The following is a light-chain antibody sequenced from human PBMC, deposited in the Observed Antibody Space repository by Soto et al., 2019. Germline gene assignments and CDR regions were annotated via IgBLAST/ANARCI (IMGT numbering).Light chain of an antibody. CDR1: QSVSSSY. CDR2: GAS. Sequence: EIVLTQSPGTLSLSPGERATLXCXASQSVSSSYLAWYQQKPGQAPRLLIYGASSRATGIPDRFSGSGSGTDFTLTISRLEPEDVAVYYCQQYGSSPYTFGQGTKLEIK. CDR3: QQYGSSPYT. V-gene: IGKV3-20*01. J-gene: IGKJ2*01.